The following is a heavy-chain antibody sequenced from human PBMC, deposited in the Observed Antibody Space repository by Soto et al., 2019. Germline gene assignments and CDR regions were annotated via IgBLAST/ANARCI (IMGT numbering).Heavy chain of an antibody. V-gene: IGHV4-59*08. J-gene: IGHJ5*02. CDR3: ARLQQWLSNWFDP. CDR1: GGSISRYY. Sequence: PSETLSLTCTVSGGSISRYYWSWIRQPPGKGLEWIGYIYYSGSTNYNPSLKSRVTISVDTSKNQFSLKLSSVTAADTAVYYCARLQQWLSNWFDPWGQGTLVTVSS. CDR2: IYYSGST. D-gene: IGHD6-19*01.